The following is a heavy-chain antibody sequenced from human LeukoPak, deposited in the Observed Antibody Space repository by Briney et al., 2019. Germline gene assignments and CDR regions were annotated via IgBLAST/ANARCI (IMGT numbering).Heavy chain of an antibody. CDR1: GFTFSSYE. J-gene: IGHJ4*02. D-gene: IGHD3-9*01. CDR2: ISSSGSTI. V-gene: IGHV3-48*03. CDR3: ARDNYDILTGYLTNYFGY. Sequence: GGSLRLSCAASGFTFSSYEMNWVRQAPGKGLEWVPYISSSGSTIYYADSVKGRFTISRDNAKNSLYLQMNSLRAEDTAVYYCARDNYDILTGYLTNYFGYWGQGTLVTVSS.